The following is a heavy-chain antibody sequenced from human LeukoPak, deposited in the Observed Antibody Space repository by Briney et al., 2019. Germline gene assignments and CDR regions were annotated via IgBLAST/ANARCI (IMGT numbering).Heavy chain of an antibody. J-gene: IGHJ4*02. V-gene: IGHV3-9*01. CDR2: ISWNSGSI. Sequence: GGSLRLSCAASGFTFDDYAMHWVRQAPGKGLEWVSGISWNSGSIGYADSVKGRFTISRDNAKNSLYLRMNSLRAEDTALYYCAKGPVYDSSGYYSGHFDYWGQGTLVTVSS. CDR3: AKGPVYDSSGYYSGHFDY. D-gene: IGHD3-22*01. CDR1: GFTFDDYA.